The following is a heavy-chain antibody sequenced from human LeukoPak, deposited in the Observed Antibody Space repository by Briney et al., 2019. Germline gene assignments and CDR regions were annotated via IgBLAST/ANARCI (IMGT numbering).Heavy chain of an antibody. CDR2: ISGSAGSI. Sequence: PGGSLRLSCSASGFTFSNYIMSWVRQALGKGLDWVSAISGSAGSISYADSVRGRFTISRDNSKSTLYLQMSSLRAEDTAVYYCARGRYYGMGVWGQGTTVTVSS. CDR3: ARGRYYGMGV. CDR1: GFTFSNYI. J-gene: IGHJ6*02. V-gene: IGHV3-23*01.